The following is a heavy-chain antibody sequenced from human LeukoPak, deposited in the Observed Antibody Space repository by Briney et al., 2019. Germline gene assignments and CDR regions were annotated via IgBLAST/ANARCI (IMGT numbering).Heavy chain of an antibody. CDR2: ISPSDSTI. J-gene: IGHJ4*02. Sequence: GGSLRLSCAASGFNLSSYEMNWVRQTPGKGLEWVSYISPSDSTIYSADSVKGRLIISRDNAKNSLYLKMNSRRAEDTSVYSCARQSSGWSYFDCWGQGILVTVSS. D-gene: IGHD6-19*01. CDR3: ARQSSGWSYFDC. CDR1: GFNLSSYE. V-gene: IGHV3-48*03.